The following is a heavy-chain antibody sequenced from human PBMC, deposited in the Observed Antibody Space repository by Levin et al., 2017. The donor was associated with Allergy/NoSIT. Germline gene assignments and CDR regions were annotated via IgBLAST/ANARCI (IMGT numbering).Heavy chain of an antibody. D-gene: IGHD3-9*01. CDR1: GGSISSRNYC. Sequence: SQTLSLTCNVSGGSISSRNYCWGWIRQPPGKGLEWIGSIHYSGTTYYNPSLKSRLTISVDTSKNQFSLKLSSVTAADTAVYYCARLMVWGILTGYYKHFDYWGQGTLVTVSS. V-gene: IGHV4-39*01. J-gene: IGHJ4*02. CDR2: IHYSGTT. CDR3: ARLMVWGILTGYYKHFDY.